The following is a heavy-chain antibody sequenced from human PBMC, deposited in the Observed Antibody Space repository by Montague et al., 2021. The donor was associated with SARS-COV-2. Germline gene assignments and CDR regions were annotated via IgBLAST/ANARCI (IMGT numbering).Heavy chain of an antibody. V-gene: IGHV4-34*01. CDR1: GGSFGGYY. Sequence: SETLSLTCAVYGGSFGGYYWSWIRRPPGKGLEWIGEINDSGSTKYNPSLRSRFIMSVDRSKNQVSLKVNAVTAADTAVYFCARQYCGDTNCYRRVYYFDQWGQGTLVTVSS. CDR3: ARQYCGDTNCYRRVYYFDQ. CDR2: INDSGST. J-gene: IGHJ4*02. D-gene: IGHD2-2*02.